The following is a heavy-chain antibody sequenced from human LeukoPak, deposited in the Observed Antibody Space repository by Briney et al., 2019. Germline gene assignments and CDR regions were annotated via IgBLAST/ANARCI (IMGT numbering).Heavy chain of an antibody. D-gene: IGHD4-17*01. CDR1: GGSTSSYY. V-gene: IGHV4-4*07. J-gene: IGHJ4*02. CDR3: ARDDYGKSDY. Sequence: SETLSLTCTVSGGSTSSYYWSWIRQPAGKGLEWIGRIYTDGTTNYNPSLKSRVTMSIDTSKNQFSLKLSSVTVADTAVYYCARDDYGKSDYWGQGTLVTVSS. CDR2: IYTDGTT.